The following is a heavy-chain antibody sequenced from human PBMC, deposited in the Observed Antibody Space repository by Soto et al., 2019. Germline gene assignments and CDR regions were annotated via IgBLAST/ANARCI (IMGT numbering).Heavy chain of an antibody. CDR3: ARLGLRYFDWFY. J-gene: IGHJ4*02. Sequence: SETLSLTCTVSCGSISSSSYYWGWIPQPPGKGLEWIGSIYYSGSTYYNPSLKSRVTISVDTSKNQFSLKLSSVTAADTAVYYCARLGLRYFDWFYWGQGTLVTVSS. D-gene: IGHD3-9*01. V-gene: IGHV4-39*01. CDR1: CGSISSSSYY. CDR2: IYYSGST.